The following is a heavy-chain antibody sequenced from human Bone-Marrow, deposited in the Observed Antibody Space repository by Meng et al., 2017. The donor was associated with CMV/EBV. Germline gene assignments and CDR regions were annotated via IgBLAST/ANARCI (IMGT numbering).Heavy chain of an antibody. V-gene: IGHV3-53*01. CDR3: ARDGLHYGGNSFGNYYYGMAV. CDR1: GFTVSSNY. D-gene: IGHD4-23*01. J-gene: IGHJ6*02. Sequence: GESLKISCAASGFTVSSNYMSWVRQAPGKGLEWVSVIYSGGSTYYADSVKGRFTISRDNSKNTLYLQMNSLRAEDTAVYYCARDGLHYGGNSFGNYYYGMAVWGQGTTVTV. CDR2: IYSGGST.